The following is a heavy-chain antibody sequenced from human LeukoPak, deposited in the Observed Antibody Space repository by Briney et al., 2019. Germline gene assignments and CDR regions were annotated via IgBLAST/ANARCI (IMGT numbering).Heavy chain of an antibody. J-gene: IGHJ4*02. CDR3: AKATQWLAFDY. CDR1: GGSISSYY. V-gene: IGHV4-59*01. D-gene: IGHD6-19*01. CDR2: ICNSGYT. Sequence: PSETLFLTCAVSGGSISSYYLSWLRQPPGKVLEWIGNICNSGYTNYTASLEGRVTISVDTSTNKLSLKVSSVTAADTAVYYCAKATQWLAFDYWGQGTLVTVSS.